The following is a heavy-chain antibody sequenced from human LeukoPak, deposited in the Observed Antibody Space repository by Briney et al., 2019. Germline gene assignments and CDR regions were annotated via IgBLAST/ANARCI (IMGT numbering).Heavy chain of an antibody. V-gene: IGHV4-4*07. Sequence: SETLSLTCTVSGGSISSYYWSWIRQPAGKGLEWIGRIYTSGSTNYNPSLKSRVTISVDTSKKQFSLKLTSVTAADTAVYYCARVRRYYDSSGYPSRLFDYWGQGTLVTVSS. CDR2: IYTSGST. J-gene: IGHJ4*02. D-gene: IGHD3-22*01. CDR3: ARVRRYYDSSGYPSRLFDY. CDR1: GGSISSYY.